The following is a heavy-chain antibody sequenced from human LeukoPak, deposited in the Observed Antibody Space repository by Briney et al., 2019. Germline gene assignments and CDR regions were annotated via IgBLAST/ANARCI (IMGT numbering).Heavy chain of an antibody. Sequence: GGSLRLSCAASGFTFSSYAIHWVRQAPGKGLEWVAVISYDGSNKYYADSVKGRFTISRDNSKNTLYLQMNSLRAEDTAVYYCATGSPPYFDYWGQGTLVTVSS. J-gene: IGHJ4*02. CDR2: ISYDGSNK. V-gene: IGHV3-30*04. CDR3: ATGSPPYFDY. CDR1: GFTFSSYA.